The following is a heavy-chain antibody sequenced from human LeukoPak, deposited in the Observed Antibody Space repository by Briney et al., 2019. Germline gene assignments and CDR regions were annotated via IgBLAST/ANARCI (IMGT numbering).Heavy chain of an antibody. Sequence: PSETLSLTCSVSGDSITSGDSYWTWIRQPAGRGLEWIGLIYTSGSTKYNPSLKSRITMSLDTSKNQISLQLNSLTAADTAVYYCAREYSYWGQGTLVTVSS. V-gene: IGHV4-61*02. D-gene: IGHD5-12*01. CDR3: AREYSY. CDR1: GDSITSGDSY. CDR2: IYTSGST. J-gene: IGHJ4*02.